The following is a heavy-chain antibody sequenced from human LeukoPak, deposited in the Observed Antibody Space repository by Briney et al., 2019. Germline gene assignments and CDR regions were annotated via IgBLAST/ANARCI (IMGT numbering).Heavy chain of an antibody. CDR1: GFTFSRYW. CDR3: NGYWSSASSYEVDF. J-gene: IGHJ4*02. V-gene: IGHV3-7*01. D-gene: IGHD2-2*03. Sequence: GGSLRLSCAVSGFTFSRYWMTWVRQAPGKGLEWVANVKEDGSEKYYVDSVKGRFTISRDNAKNSLYLQMNSLRAEDTAIYYCNGYWSSASSYEVDFWGQGILVTVSS. CDR2: VKEDGSEK.